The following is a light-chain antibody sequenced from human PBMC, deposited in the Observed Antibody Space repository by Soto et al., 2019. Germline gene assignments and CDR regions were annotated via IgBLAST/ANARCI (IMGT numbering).Light chain of an antibody. Sequence: IGARQSGGTVYIKRGERSPVASRASQSISRYLAWYQQKPGQGPRLLIYGASSRATGTPDRFSGSGSGTDFTPTINRLEPEDFPLHSWQHYASLLPTIAQGTKVDI. J-gene: IGKJ1*01. V-gene: IGKV3-20*01. CDR2: GAS. CDR1: QSISRY. CDR3: QHYASLLPT.